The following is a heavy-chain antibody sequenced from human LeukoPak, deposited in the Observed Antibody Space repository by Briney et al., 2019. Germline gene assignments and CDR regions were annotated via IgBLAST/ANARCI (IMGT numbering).Heavy chain of an antibody. V-gene: IGHV3-23*01. D-gene: IGHD5/OR15-5a*01. CDR3: AKGGWVFRVYVAAFDI. J-gene: IGHJ3*02. Sequence: GGSLRLSCAASGFPFSSHAMRWVRQAPGKGLEWVAAISGSGGSTYYAASVKGRVTISRDKSKNTLYLKMNCVSAEDTAVYYCAKGGWVFRVYVAAFDIWGQGTMVTVSS. CDR2: ISGSGGST. CDR1: GFPFSSHA.